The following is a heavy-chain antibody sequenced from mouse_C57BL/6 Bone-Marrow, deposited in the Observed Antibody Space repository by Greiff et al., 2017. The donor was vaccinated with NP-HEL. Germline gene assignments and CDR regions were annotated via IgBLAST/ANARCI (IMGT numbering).Heavy chain of an antibody. J-gene: IGHJ2*01. Sequence: QVQLQQPGAELVRPGTSVKLSCKASGYTFTSYWMHWVKQRPGQGLEWIGVIDPSDSYTNYNQKFKGKATLTVDTSSSTAYMQLSSLTSEDSAVYYCARVGLITDYALYFDYLGQ. V-gene: IGHV1-59*01. CDR1: GYTFTSYW. D-gene: IGHD2-4*01. CDR2: IDPSDSYT. CDR3: ARVGLITDYALYFDY.